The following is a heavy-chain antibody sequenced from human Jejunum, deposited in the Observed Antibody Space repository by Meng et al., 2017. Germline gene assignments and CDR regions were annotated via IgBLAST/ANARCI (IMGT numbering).Heavy chain of an antibody. J-gene: IGHJ4*02. Sequence: QLVQSGSELKKPGASVKVSCKASGYIFTKHAMNWVRQAPGQGLEWMGWINTNTGNSNYAQGFTGRFVFSVDTSVSTAYLQINNLRAEDAAVYYCAKTGYSGYDLDYWGQGTLVTVSS. D-gene: IGHD5-12*01. V-gene: IGHV7-4-1*02. CDR2: INTNTGNS. CDR1: GYIFTKHA. CDR3: AKTGYSGYDLDY.